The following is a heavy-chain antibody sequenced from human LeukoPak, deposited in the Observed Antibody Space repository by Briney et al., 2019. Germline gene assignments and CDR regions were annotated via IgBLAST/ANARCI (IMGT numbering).Heavy chain of an antibody. CDR2: IIPIFGTT. CDR3: ATRPVGVGADIDY. J-gene: IGHJ4*02. CDR1: EGTFSSYA. V-gene: IGHV1-69*05. D-gene: IGHD1-26*01. Sequence: SVKVSCKPFEGTFSSYAISWVRQAPGQGLEWMGRIIPIFGTTNYAKKFQGRVTITTDESTSTAYMELSSLRSEDTAVYYSATRPVGVGADIDYWGQGTLVTVSS.